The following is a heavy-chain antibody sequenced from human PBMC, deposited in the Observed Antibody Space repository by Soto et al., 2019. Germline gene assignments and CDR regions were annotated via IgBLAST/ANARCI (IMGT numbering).Heavy chain of an antibody. CDR2: IIPIPGTA. CDR3: ARSQGSSTSLEIYYYYYGMDV. V-gene: IGHV1-69*01. J-gene: IGHJ6*02. CDR1: GGTFSSYA. Sequence: QVQLVQSGAEVKKPGSSVKVSCKASGGTFSSYAISWVRQAPGQGLEWMGGIIPIPGTANYAQKFQGRVTITAGESTSTAYMELSSLRSEDTAVYYCARSQGSSTSLEIYYYYYGMDVWGQGTTVTVSS. D-gene: IGHD2-2*01.